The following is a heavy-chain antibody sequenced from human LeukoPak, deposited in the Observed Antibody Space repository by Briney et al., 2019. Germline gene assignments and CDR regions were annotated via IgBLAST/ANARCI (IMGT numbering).Heavy chain of an antibody. CDR1: GYTFTSYG. CDR3: SRGTDSDF. CDR2: MNPKRGET. Sequence: GASVKVSCKASGYTFTSYGISWVRQAPGQGLEWMGWMNPKRGETGYAPKFQGRVTMTRNTSINTAYMELSNLTSEDTAVYYCSRGTDSDFWGQGTLVDVSS. J-gene: IGHJ4*02. V-gene: IGHV1-8*02.